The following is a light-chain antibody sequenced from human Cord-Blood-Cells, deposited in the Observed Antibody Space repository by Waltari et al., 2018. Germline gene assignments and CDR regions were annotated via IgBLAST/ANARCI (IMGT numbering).Light chain of an antibody. CDR3: CSYAGSSTYV. V-gene: IGLV2-23*01. CDR1: SRDVGTYNL. CDR2: EGS. Sequence: QSALTQPASVSGSPGQSSTISCTGTSRDVGTYNLVSWYQQHPGKSPKLMIYEGSKRPSGVSNRFSGSKSGNTASLTISGLQAEDEADYYCCSYAGSSTYVFGTGTKVTVL. J-gene: IGLJ1*01.